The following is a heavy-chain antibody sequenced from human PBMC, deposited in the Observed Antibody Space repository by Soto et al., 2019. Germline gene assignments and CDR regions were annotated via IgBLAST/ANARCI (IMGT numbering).Heavy chain of an antibody. V-gene: IGHV1-3*01. CDR1: GYTFTSYA. Sequence: GASVKVSCKASGYTFTSYAMHWVRQAPGQRFEWMGWINAYNGNTKYSQKFQGRVTMTTDTSTNTAYLDLCSLISDDTAVYYCARSWVTGKGGIDVWGQGTTVTVSS. D-gene: IGHD3-16*01. CDR2: INAYNGNT. J-gene: IGHJ6*02. CDR3: ARSWVTGKGGIDV.